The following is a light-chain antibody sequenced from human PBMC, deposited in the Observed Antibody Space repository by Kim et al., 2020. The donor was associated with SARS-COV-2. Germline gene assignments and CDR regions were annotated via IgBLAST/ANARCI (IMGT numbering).Light chain of an antibody. J-gene: IGKJ2*02. CDR1: QNINSDS. CDR3: QQYGSSLCT. V-gene: IGKV3-20*01. CDR2: SAS. Sequence: LSPGERATLSCRASQNINSDSLAWYQQKPGQAPRLLIYSASSRATGIPDRFSGSGSGTDFTLTISRLEPEDFAVYYCQQYGSSLCTFGQGTKLEI.